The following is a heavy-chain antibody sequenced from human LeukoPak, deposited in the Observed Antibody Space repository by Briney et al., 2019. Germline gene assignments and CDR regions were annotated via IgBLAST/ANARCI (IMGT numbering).Heavy chain of an antibody. V-gene: IGHV3-11*04. CDR3: ARDCGGGSCYSDSFDY. CDR2: ISSSGSTI. D-gene: IGHD2-15*01. J-gene: IGHJ4*02. Sequence: GGSLRLSCAASGYTFGDYGMSWVRQVPGKGLEWVSYISSSGSTIYYADSVKGRFTISRDNAKDSLYLQMNSLRAEDTAVYYCARDCGGGSCYSDSFDYWGQGTLVTVSS. CDR1: GYTFGDYG.